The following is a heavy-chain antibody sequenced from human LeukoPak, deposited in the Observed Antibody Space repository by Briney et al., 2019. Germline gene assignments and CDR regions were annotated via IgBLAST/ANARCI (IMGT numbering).Heavy chain of an antibody. V-gene: IGHV3-30*04. D-gene: IGHD5-12*01. CDR2: IPYDGSNK. CDR1: GFTFSSYA. CDR3: ARGGQWLRSPLYYYMDV. J-gene: IGHJ6*03. Sequence: PGRTLRLSRAASGFTFSSYAMHWVRQAPGKGLEWVALIPYDGSNKYYADSVRGRFTVSRDNSKNTLYLQMNSLRAEDTAVYYCARGGQWLRSPLYYYMDVWGKGTTVTISS.